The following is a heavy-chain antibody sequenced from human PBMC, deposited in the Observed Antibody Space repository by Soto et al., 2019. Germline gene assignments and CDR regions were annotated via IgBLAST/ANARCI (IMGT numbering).Heavy chain of an antibody. D-gene: IGHD3-22*01. V-gene: IGHV1-3*05. Sequence: QVQLVQSGAEEKKPGASVKISCKASGYTFTSYAMHWVRQAPGQRLEWMGWINAGNGNTKYSQKFQGRVTITRDTFASTAYMELSSLRSEDTAVYYCAYSSGYYSYDYWGQGTLVTVSS. J-gene: IGHJ4*02. CDR2: INAGNGNT. CDR3: AYSSGYYSYDY. CDR1: GYTFTSYA.